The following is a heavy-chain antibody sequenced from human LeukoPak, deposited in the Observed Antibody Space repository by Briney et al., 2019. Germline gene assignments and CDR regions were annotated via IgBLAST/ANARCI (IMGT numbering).Heavy chain of an antibody. Sequence: ASVKVSCKASGYTFTGYYMHWVRQAPGQGLEWMGWINPNSGGTNYAQKFQGRVTMTRDTSISTAYMELSRLRSDDTAVYYCARDRGPEYSSSSDDYYYMDVWGKGTTVTVSS. CDR2: INPNSGGT. CDR3: ARDRGPEYSSSSDDYYYMDV. D-gene: IGHD6-6*01. V-gene: IGHV1-2*02. J-gene: IGHJ6*03. CDR1: GYTFTGYY.